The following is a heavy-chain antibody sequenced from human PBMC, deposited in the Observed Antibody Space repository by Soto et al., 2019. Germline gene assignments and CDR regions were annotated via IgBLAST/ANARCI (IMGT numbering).Heavy chain of an antibody. CDR1: GFTFSDYY. D-gene: IGHD3-22*01. CDR2: ISSSGNII. Sequence: GGSLRLSCAGSGFTFSDYYTGWIRQAPGKGLEWVSYISSSGNIIYYADSVKGRFTISRDNAKNSLYLQMNSLRAEDTAVYYCSTDLCYYACDGYVAYWGQGTLVTVSS. CDR3: STDLCYYACDGYVAY. J-gene: IGHJ4*02. V-gene: IGHV3-11*01.